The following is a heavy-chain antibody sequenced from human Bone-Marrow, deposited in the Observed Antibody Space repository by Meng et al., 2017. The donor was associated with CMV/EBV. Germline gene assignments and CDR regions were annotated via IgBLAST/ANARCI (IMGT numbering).Heavy chain of an antibody. CDR2: IYFSGTS. D-gene: IGHD6-19*01. J-gene: IGHJ5*02. Sequence: SETLSLTCSVSGGSISDSFYHWAWIRQPPGKGLQWIGNIYFSGTSYYNPSLKSRLTLGVDTSKHQFSLRLASVTAADTAVYYCAALEDSSGQFDPWGQGTLVTVSS. V-gene: IGHV4-39*01. CDR1: GGSISDSFYH. CDR3: AALEDSSGQFDP.